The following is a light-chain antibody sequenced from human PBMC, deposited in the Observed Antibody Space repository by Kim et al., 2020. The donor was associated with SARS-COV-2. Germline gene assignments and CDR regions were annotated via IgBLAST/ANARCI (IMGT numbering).Light chain of an antibody. Sequence: VALGQTVSITCQGGSIRTYYTSWFQQKPGQAPIVVFSGKNNRPSGIPHRFAASRSGKTASFTTAATQAGDEDYYYTNSRNNDNNILFGGGTRLTVL. V-gene: IGLV3-19*01. CDR2: GKN. J-gene: IGLJ2*01. CDR3: NSRNNDNNIL. CDR1: SIRTYY.